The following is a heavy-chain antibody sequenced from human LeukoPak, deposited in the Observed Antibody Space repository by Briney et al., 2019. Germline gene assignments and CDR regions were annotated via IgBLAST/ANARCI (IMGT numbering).Heavy chain of an antibody. V-gene: IGHV1-69*06. CDR2: IIPIFGTA. CDR1: GGTFSSYA. Sequence: ASVKVSCKASGGTFSSYAISWVRQAPGQGLEWMGGIIPIFGTANYAQKFQGRVTITADKSTSTAYMELSSLGSEDTAVYYCARVSSGDAFDIWGQGTMVTVSS. CDR3: ARVSSGDAFDI. J-gene: IGHJ3*02. D-gene: IGHD6-19*01.